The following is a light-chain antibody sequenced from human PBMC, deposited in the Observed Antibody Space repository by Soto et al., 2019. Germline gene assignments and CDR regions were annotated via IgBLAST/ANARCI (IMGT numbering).Light chain of an antibody. J-gene: IGKJ4*01. CDR2: GAS. V-gene: IGKV3-15*01. Sequence: EIVMTQSPATLSVSPGERATLSCRASQSVSSNLAWYQQKPGQAPRLLIYGASTRATGIPARFSGSGSGTEFTLTISGLQSEHFAVYYCQQYTIWVHTFCGGTKVEIK. CDR3: QQYTIWVHT. CDR1: QSVSSN.